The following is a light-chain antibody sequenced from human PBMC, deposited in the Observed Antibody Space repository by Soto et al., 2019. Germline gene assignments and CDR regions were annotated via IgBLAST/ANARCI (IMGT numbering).Light chain of an antibody. Sequence: QSVLTQPPSASGTPGQRVSISCSGSGSNIGSNIVTWYQVVPGTAPKLIIFRNDMRPSWVPGRFSGSKSGTSASLAISGLQSEDEAEYFCATWDDSLIAPVFGGGTKLTVL. V-gene: IGLV1-44*01. CDR1: GSNIGSNI. CDR2: RND. CDR3: ATWDDSLIAPV. J-gene: IGLJ3*02.